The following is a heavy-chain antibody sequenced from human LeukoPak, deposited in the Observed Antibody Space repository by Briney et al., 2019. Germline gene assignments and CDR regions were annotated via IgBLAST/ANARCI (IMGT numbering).Heavy chain of an antibody. J-gene: IGHJ5*02. D-gene: IGHD6-19*01. CDR1: GYTFTGYY. Sequence: ASVKVSCKASGYTFTGYYMHWVRQAPGQGLEWMGWINPNSGGTNYAQNFQGRATMTRDTSISTAYMELSRLRSDDTAVYYCAREIAVAINWFDPWGQGTLVTVSS. CDR2: INPNSGGT. V-gene: IGHV1-2*02. CDR3: AREIAVAINWFDP.